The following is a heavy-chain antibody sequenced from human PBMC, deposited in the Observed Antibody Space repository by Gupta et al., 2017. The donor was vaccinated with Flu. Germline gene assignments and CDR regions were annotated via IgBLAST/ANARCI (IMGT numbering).Heavy chain of an antibody. CDR3: AREHSPSSGWSDAFDI. V-gene: IGHV1-69*02. CDR2: IIPILGIA. J-gene: IGHJ3*02. CDR1: GGTFSSYT. D-gene: IGHD6-19*01. Sequence: QVQLVQSGAEVKKPGSSVKVSCNASGGTFSSYTINWVRQAPGQGLEWMGRIIPILGIANYAQKCQGRVTITADKSTSTAYMELSSLRSEDTAVYYCAREHSPSSGWSDAFDIWGQGTMVTVSS.